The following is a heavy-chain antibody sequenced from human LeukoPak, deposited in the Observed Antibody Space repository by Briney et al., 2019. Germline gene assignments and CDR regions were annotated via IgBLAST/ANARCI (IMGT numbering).Heavy chain of an antibody. CDR3: AKDNIRSDYDILTGYLGSDY. J-gene: IGHJ4*02. Sequence: PGGSRRLSCAASGFTFSSYAMSWVRQAPGKGLEWVSAISGSGGSTYYADSVKGRFTISRDNSKNTLYLQMNSLRAEDTAVYYCAKDNIRSDYDILTGYLGSDYWGQGTLVTVSS. D-gene: IGHD3-9*01. CDR1: GFTFSSYA. V-gene: IGHV3-23*01. CDR2: ISGSGGST.